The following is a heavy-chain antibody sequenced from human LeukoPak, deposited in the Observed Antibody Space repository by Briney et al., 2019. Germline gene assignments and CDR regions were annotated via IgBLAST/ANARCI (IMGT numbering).Heavy chain of an antibody. CDR2: IFDSGST. CDR3: ARHRSGSSWFAP. D-gene: IGHD6-19*01. CDR1: GGSISNYY. V-gene: IGHV4-59*08. Sequence: SETLSLTCTVSGGSISNYYWSWIRQPPGKGLEWIGYIFDSGSTNYNPSLKSRVTISVDTSKSQFSLRLSSVTAADTAVYYCARHRSGSSWFAPWGQGTLVTVSS. J-gene: IGHJ5*02.